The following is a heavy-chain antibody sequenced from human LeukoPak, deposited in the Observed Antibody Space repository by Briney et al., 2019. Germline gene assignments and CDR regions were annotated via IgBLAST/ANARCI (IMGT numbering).Heavy chain of an antibody. CDR3: ARDEGYCSSTSCYPVLSGDDY. J-gene: IGHJ4*02. D-gene: IGHD2-2*01. V-gene: IGHV1-2*02. CDR1: GYTFTGYY. Sequence: ASVKVSCEASGYTFTGYYMHWVRQAPGQGLEWMGWINPNSGGTNYAQKFQGRVTMTRDTSISTAYMVLSRLRSDDTAVYYCARDEGYCSSTSCYPVLSGDDYWGQGTLVTVSS. CDR2: INPNSGGT.